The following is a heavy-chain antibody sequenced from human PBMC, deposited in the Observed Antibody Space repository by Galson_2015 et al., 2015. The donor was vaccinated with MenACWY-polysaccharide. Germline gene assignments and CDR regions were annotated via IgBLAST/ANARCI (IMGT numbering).Heavy chain of an antibody. CDR1: GYTFTGYY. J-gene: IGHJ6*02. Sequence: SVKVSCKASGYTFTGYYMHWVRQAPGQGLEWMGRINPNSGGTNYAQKFQGRVTMTRDMSISTAYMELSRLRSDDTAVYYCARDRVYEDYYYYGMDVWGQGTTVTVSS. V-gene: IGHV1-2*06. CDR2: INPNSGGT. CDR3: ARDRVYEDYYYYGMDV. D-gene: IGHD2-8*01.